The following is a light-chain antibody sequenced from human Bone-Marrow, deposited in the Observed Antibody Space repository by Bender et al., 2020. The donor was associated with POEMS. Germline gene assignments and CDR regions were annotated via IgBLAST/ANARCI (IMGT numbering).Light chain of an antibody. V-gene: IGLV2-23*02. CDR2: DVT. CDR3: CSYDPTTPFV. Sequence: QSALTQPASVSGSPGQSITISCTGTSSDVGGYTLVSWYQQHPGRAPKLIIYDVTRRPSGVSNRFSASKSGDTASLTISGLQTEDEATYYRCSYDPTTPFVFGGGTKLTVL. J-gene: IGLJ3*02. CDR1: SSDVGGYTL.